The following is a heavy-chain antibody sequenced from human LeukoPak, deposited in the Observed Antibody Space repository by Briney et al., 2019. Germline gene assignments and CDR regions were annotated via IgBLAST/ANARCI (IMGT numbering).Heavy chain of an antibody. Sequence: GGSLRLSCAASGFTFSSYAMSWVRQAPGKGLEWVSAISGSGGSTYYADSVKGRFTISRDNSKDTLYLQMNSLRAEDTAVYYCAKGGTYYYDSSGYYYSKYYFDYWGQGTLVTVSS. V-gene: IGHV3-23*01. CDR1: GFTFSSYA. D-gene: IGHD3-22*01. CDR2: ISGSGGST. CDR3: AKGGTYYYDSSGYYYSKYYFDY. J-gene: IGHJ4*02.